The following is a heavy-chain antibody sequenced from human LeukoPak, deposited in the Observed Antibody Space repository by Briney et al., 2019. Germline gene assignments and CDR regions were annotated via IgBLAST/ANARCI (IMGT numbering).Heavy chain of an antibody. CDR1: GFTFSGSA. CDR3: TRQDVVGATLLDY. D-gene: IGHD1-26*01. CDR2: IRSKANSYAT. V-gene: IGHV3-73*01. J-gene: IGHJ4*02. Sequence: GGSLRLSCAASGFTFSGSAMHWVRQASGEGLEWVGRIRSKANSYATAYAASVKGRFTISRDDSKNTAYLQMNSLKTEDTAVYYCTRQDVVGATLLDYWGQGTLVTVSS.